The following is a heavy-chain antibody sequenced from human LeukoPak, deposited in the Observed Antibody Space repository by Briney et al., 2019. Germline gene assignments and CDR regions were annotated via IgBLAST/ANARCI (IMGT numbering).Heavy chain of an antibody. J-gene: IGHJ1*01. CDR1: GCTISSNY. CDR3: PRDLTGSSTAYFHH. Sequence: GGSLRRSCAASGCTISSNYISWVRQAAGKGLAWVSSISSSSTYIYYADSMKDRFTISRDDAKNALYLQMNSLRVEDTAIYYCPRDLTGSSTAYFHHWGQGTLVTVSS. V-gene: IGHV3-21*01. CDR2: ISSSSTYI. D-gene: IGHD6-6*01.